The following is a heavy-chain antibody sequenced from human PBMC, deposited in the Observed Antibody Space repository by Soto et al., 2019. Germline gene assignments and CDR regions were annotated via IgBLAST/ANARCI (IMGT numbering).Heavy chain of an antibody. D-gene: IGHD6-19*01. CDR2: IVPIFGTP. Sequence: QVQLVQSGAEVKKPGSSVKVSCKVSGGTFSNYAIDWVRLAPGHGLEWMGGIVPIFGTPYYTQKFQGRATIMADDSTTTAYLEMSSLRSEDTAIYYCARVEAVAGLYNYHGLDVWGQGTAVTVSS. CDR3: ARVEAVAGLYNYHGLDV. CDR1: GGTFSNYA. J-gene: IGHJ6*02. V-gene: IGHV1-69*12.